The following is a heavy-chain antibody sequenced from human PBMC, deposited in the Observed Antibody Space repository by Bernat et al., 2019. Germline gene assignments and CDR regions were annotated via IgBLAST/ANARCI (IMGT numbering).Heavy chain of an antibody. CDR3: ARVTIQLWLLVCFDP. CDR2: ISAYNGNT. CDR1: GYTFTSYG. J-gene: IGHJ5*01. V-gene: IGHV1-18*01. D-gene: IGHD5-18*01. Sequence: QVQLVQSGAEVKKPGASVKVSCKASGYTFTSYGISWVRQAPGQGLEWMGWISAYNGNTNYAQKLQGRVTMTTDTSTSTAYMKLRSLRSDATAVYYCARVTIQLWLLVCFDPWGQATLVTVSS.